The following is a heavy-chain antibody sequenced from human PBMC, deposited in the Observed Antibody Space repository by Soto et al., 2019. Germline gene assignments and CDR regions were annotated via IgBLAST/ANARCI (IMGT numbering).Heavy chain of an antibody. Sequence: QVQLVQSGAEVKKPGASVKVSCKASGYTFTSYGISWVRQAPGQGLERMGWISAYNGNTNYAQKLQGRVTMTTDTSTSTAYMELRSLRSDDTAVYYCAREGLRDYYGSGSYSFDPWGQGTLVTVSS. CDR1: GYTFTSYG. J-gene: IGHJ5*02. D-gene: IGHD3-10*01. CDR3: AREGLRDYYGSGSYSFDP. CDR2: ISAYNGNT. V-gene: IGHV1-18*01.